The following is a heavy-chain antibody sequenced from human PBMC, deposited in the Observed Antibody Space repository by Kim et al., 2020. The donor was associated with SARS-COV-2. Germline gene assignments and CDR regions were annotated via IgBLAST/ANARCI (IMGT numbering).Heavy chain of an antibody. J-gene: IGHJ4*02. CDR1: GGTFSSYA. D-gene: IGHD1-26*01. CDR3: ARGGWWELLPFDY. CDR2: IIPIFGTA. V-gene: IGHV1-69*13. Sequence: SVKVSCKASGGTFSSYAISWVRQAPGQGLEWMGGIIPIFGTANYAQKFQGRVTITADESTSTAYMELSSLRSEDTAVYYCARGGWWELLPFDYWGQGTLVTVSS.